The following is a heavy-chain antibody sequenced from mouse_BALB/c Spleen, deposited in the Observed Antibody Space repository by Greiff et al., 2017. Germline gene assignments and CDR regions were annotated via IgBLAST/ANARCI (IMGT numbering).Heavy chain of an antibody. CDR1: GFTFSSYA. J-gene: IGHJ3*01. Sequence: EVKLMESGGGLVKPGGSLKLSCAASGFTFSSYAMSWVRQTPEKRLEWVASISSGGSTYYPDSVKGRFTISRDNARNILYLQMSSLRSEDTAMYYCARGDYGPSWFANWGQGTLVTVSA. CDR3: ARGDYGPSWFAN. V-gene: IGHV5-6-5*01. CDR2: ISSGGST. D-gene: IGHD1-2*01.